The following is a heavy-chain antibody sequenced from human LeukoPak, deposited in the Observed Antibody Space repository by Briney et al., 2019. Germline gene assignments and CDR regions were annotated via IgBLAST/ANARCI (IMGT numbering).Heavy chain of an antibody. CDR1: GGSINSY. Sequence: SETLSLTCIVSGGSINSYWSWIRQPAGKGLEWIGRISGSGTITYNPALQSRLTISIDTSKNQFSLKLMSVTAADTAVYYCATDSTGSSWYRDWFDPWGQGTLVTVSS. D-gene: IGHD6-13*01. V-gene: IGHV4-4*07. CDR3: ATDSTGSSWYRDWFDP. J-gene: IGHJ5*02. CDR2: ISGSGTI.